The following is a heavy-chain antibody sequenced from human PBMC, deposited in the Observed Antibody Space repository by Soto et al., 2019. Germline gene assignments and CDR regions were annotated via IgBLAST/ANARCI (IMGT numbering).Heavy chain of an antibody. J-gene: IGHJ6*02. CDR1: GFTFSSYS. D-gene: IGHD6-6*01. Sequence: PGGSLRLSCAASGFTFSSYSMNWVRQAPGKGLEWVSSISSSSSYIYYADSVKGRFTTSRDNAKNSLYLQMNSLRAEDTAVYYCARARRNYYGMDVWGQGTTVTVSS. CDR3: ARARRNYYGMDV. CDR2: ISSSSSYI. V-gene: IGHV3-21*01.